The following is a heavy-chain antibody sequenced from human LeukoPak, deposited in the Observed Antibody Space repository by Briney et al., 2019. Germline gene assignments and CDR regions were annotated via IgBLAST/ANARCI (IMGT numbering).Heavy chain of an antibody. Sequence: GGSLRLSCAASGFTFSSYAMSWVRQAPGKGLEWVSAISGSGTRTYYADSVKGRFTISRDNSKNTLSLQMNSLGADDTAVYYCARETPRSSFADYWGQGTLVTVFS. CDR1: GFTFSSYA. CDR3: ARETPRSSFADY. J-gene: IGHJ4*02. D-gene: IGHD5-18*01. V-gene: IGHV3-23*01. CDR2: ISGSGTRT.